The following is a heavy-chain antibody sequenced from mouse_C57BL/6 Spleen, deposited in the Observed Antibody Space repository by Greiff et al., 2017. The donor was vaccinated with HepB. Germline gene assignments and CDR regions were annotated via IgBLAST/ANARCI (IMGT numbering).Heavy chain of an antibody. Sequence: QVQLQQSGAELVRPGASVTLSCKASGYTFTDYEMHWVKQTPVQGLEWIGAIDPETGGTAYNQKFKGKAILTAGKSSITAYMELRSLPSEDSAVYYCTNYYSNCAWFAYWGQGALVTVSA. CDR2: IDPETGGT. CDR1: GYTFTDYE. CDR3: TNYYSNCAWFAY. D-gene: IGHD2-5*01. J-gene: IGHJ3*01. V-gene: IGHV1-15*01.